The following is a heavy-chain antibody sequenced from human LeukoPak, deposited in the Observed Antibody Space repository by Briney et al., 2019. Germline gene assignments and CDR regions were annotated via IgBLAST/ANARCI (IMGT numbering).Heavy chain of an antibody. V-gene: IGHV1-8*02. CDR3: ARSPHILTGENFDY. J-gene: IGHJ4*02. D-gene: IGHD3-9*01. Sequence: ASVKVSCKASGYTFTGYYMHWVRQAPGQGLEWMGWMNPNSGNTGYAQKFQGRVTMTRNTSISTAYMELSRLRSDDTAVYYCARSPHILTGENFDYWGQGTLVTVSS. CDR2: MNPNSGNT. CDR1: GYTFTGYY.